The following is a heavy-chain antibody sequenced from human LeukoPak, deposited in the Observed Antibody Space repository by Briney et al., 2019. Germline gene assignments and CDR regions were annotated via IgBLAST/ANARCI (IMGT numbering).Heavy chain of an antibody. CDR2: ITSSGSTDYT. J-gene: IGHJ5*02. Sequence: GGSLRLSCVASGFNFSSFAMSWVRQAPGKGLEWVSAITSSGSTDYTYYADSVKGRFTISRDNSKNKLYLEMNSLRAEDTAVYYCAKPPHGSGWYTDNWFDPWGQGTRVTVSS. CDR1: GFNFSSFA. D-gene: IGHD6-19*01. V-gene: IGHV3-23*05. CDR3: AKPPHGSGWYTDNWFDP.